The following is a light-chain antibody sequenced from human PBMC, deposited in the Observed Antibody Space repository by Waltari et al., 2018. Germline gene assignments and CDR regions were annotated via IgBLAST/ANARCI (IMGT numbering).Light chain of an antibody. CDR3: QTGRHGIWV. CDR1: SGYRSDA. J-gene: IGLJ3*02. V-gene: IGLV4-69*01. CDR2: VNSDGSH. Sequence: QLVLTQSPSASASLGASVKLTCTLSSGYRSDANPWHPQQPEKGPRYLMKVNSDGSHSKGDGIPDRFSGSSSGAERYLTISSLQSEDEADYYCQTGRHGIWVFGGGTKLTVL.